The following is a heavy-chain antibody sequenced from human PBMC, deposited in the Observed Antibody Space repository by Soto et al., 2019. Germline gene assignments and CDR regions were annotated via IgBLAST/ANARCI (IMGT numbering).Heavy chain of an antibody. J-gene: IGHJ4*02. D-gene: IGHD1-26*01. V-gene: IGHV3-48*02. CDR2: ISSSSSTI. CDR3: ARRGWEGMYFDY. Sequence: EVQLMESGGGLVQTGGSLRLSCAASGFTFCSYSMNWVRQAPGKGLEWVSYISSSSSTIYYAGSVKGRFTISRDNAKNSLYLQMNSLRDEDTAVYYCARRGWEGMYFDYWGQGILVTVSS. CDR1: GFTFCSYS.